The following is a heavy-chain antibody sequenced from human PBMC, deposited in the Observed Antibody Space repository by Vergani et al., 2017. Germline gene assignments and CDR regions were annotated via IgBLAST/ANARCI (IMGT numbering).Heavy chain of an antibody. CDR1: GGSVRNYY. CDR2: IAHIGRS. V-gene: IGHV4-59*02. CDR3: AKVEDIVVDNMFYS. J-gene: IGHJ5*01. D-gene: IGHD5-12*01. Sequence: QVHLKESGPGLMKPSETLSLTCSVSGGSVRNYYWSWIRQPPGKGLEFIGYIAHIGRSNYDPSFRSRATITLDTSKNQVSLKLTSVNVADTAVYYCAKVEDIVVDNMFYSWCQGILVTVSS.